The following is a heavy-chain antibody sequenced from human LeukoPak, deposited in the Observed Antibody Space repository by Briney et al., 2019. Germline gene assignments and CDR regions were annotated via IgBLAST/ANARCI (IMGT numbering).Heavy chain of an antibody. J-gene: IGHJ4*02. D-gene: IGHD3-3*01. CDR3: AGDSTIFGMVRLKVFDY. V-gene: IGHV1-69*13. CDR2: IIPIFGTA. Sequence: GASVKVSCKASGGTFSSYAISWVRQAPGQGLEWMGGIIPIFGTANYAQKFQGRVTITADESTSTAYMELSSLRSEDTAVYYCAGDSTIFGMVRLKVFDYWGQGTLVTVSS. CDR1: GGTFSSYA.